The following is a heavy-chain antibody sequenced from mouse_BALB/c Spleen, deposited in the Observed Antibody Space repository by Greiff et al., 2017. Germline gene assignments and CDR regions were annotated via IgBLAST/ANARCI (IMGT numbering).Heavy chain of an antibody. V-gene: IGHV5-6-5*01. D-gene: IGHD2-3*01. J-gene: IGHJ3*01. CDR3: ARDGYYDAWFAY. Sequence: EVKVVESGGGLVKPGGSLKLSCAASGFTFSSYAMSWVRQTPEKRLEWVASISSGGSTYYPDSVKGRFTISRDNARNILYLQMSSLRSEDTAMYYCARDGYYDAWFAYWGQGTLVTVSA. CDR1: GFTFSSYA. CDR2: ISSGGST.